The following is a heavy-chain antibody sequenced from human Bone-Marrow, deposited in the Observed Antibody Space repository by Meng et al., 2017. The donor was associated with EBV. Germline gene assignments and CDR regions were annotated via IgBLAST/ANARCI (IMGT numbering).Heavy chain of an antibody. V-gene: IGHV4-4*02. J-gene: IGHJ4*02. CDR3: VRNWGYYFDS. Sequence: QLQLEASGPGLVTPSWSLSPTCVVSGDSSSSSIWLSWVRHPPGKGLEWIGEVSLWGTSSYNPSLQSRGTISVDKSNNQFALNLNSVTAADTAVYYCVRNWGYYFDSWGQGPLVTVSS. D-gene: IGHD3-16*01. CDR1: GDSSSSSIW. CDR2: VSLWGTS.